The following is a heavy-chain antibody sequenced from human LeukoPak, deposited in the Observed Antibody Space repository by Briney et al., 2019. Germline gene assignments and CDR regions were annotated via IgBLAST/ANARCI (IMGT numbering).Heavy chain of an antibody. CDR2: IYYCGST. V-gene: IGHV4-31*03. CDR1: GGSISSGGYY. J-gene: IGHJ4*02. D-gene: IGHD3-22*01. Sequence: SQTLSLTCTVSGGSISSGGYYWRWIRQHPRKGLERIGYIYYCGSTYYNPSLKSRLTLSVGKSKNQFSMKLTSVPAADTAVFYCARAYYDSSGYRIDYWGQGTLVTVYS. CDR3: ARAYYDSSGYRIDY.